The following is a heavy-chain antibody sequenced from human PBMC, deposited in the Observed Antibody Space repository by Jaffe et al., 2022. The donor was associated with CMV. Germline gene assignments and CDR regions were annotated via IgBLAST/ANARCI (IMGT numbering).Heavy chain of an antibody. CDR1: GFTFSSYS. V-gene: IGHV3-21*01. D-gene: IGHD3-3*01. CDR2: ISSSSSYI. J-gene: IGHJ6*02. Sequence: EVQLVESGGGLVKPGGSLRLSCAASGFTFSSYSMNWVRQAPGKGLEWVSSISSSSSYIYYADSVKGRFTISRDNAKNSLYLQMNSLRAEDTAVYYCARDLGWSGPSASYGMDVWGQGTTVTVSS. CDR3: ARDLGWSGPSASYGMDV.